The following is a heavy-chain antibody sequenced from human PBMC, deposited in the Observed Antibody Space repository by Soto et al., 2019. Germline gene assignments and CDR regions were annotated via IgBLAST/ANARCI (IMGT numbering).Heavy chain of an antibody. Sequence: QVQLVQSGAEVKKPGASVKVSCKASGYTFTSYAMHWVRQAPGQRLEWMGWINAGNGNTNYSQKFQGRVTITRDTSASTAYMELSSLRSEDTAVYYCARDAGYYYGSGPQRNWFDPWGQGTLVTVSS. D-gene: IGHD3-10*01. CDR2: INAGNGNT. CDR3: ARDAGYYYGSGPQRNWFDP. CDR1: GYTFTSYA. V-gene: IGHV1-3*01. J-gene: IGHJ5*02.